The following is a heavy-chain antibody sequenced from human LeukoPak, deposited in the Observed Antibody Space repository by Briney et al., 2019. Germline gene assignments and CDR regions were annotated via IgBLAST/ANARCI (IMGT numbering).Heavy chain of an antibody. CDR2: IYPGDSET. V-gene: IGHV5-51*01. Sequence: KPGESLKISCKGSGYTFSNSIIGWVRQMPGKGLEWMGIIYPGDSETRYSPSFQGQVTISADKSISTAYLQWSSLRASDTAMYYCASLPAASAMRGDHWGQGTLVTVSS. CDR1: GYTFSNSI. D-gene: IGHD2-2*01. CDR3: ASLPAASAMRGDH. J-gene: IGHJ4*02.